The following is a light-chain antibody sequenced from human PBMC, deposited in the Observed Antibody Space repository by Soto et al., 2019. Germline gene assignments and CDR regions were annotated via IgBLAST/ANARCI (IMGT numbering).Light chain of an antibody. CDR2: AAS. J-gene: IGKJ5*01. Sequence: DIQLTQSPSFLSASVGDRVTITCRASQDINTYLAWYQQKPGKAPKLLIFAASTLQNGVPSRFSGSESGKEFPVTITILQPEDFATYYCQQRKSYPITFGQGTRLEIK. V-gene: IGKV1-9*01. CDR1: QDINTY. CDR3: QQRKSYPIT.